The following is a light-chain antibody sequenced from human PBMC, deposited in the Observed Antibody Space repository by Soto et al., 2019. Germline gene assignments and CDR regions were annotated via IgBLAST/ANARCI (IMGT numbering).Light chain of an antibody. Sequence: DIQMTQSPSILSASVGDRVTITCRASQSISSWLAWYQQKPGKAPNLLIHKASHLESGVPSRFSGSGSGTEFTLNISSLQPGDFATYYCQHYNTYPWTFGQGTKVEIK. CDR1: QSISSW. CDR3: QHYNTYPWT. CDR2: KAS. J-gene: IGKJ1*01. V-gene: IGKV1-5*03.